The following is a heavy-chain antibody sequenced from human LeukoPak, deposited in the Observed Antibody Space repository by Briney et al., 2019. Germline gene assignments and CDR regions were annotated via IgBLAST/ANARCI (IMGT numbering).Heavy chain of an antibody. V-gene: IGHV3-33*01. CDR2: IWYDGSKK. CDR3: ARDPTAYYDSSGYYLNTIDY. J-gene: IGHJ4*02. D-gene: IGHD3-22*01. Sequence: GGSLRLSRAASGFTFRSYGMHWVRQAPAKGLAWVAGIWYDGSKKYYADSVKGRFTISRDNVKNTLYLQMNSLRAEDTAVYYCARDPTAYYDSSGYYLNTIDYWGQGTLVTVSS. CDR1: GFTFRSYG.